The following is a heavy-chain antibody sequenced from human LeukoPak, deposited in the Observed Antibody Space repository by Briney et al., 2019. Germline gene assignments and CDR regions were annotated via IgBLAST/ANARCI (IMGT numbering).Heavy chain of an antibody. J-gene: IGHJ6*03. V-gene: IGHV1-69*05. CDR2: IIPIFGTA. CDR1: GGTFSSYA. Sequence: ASVKVSCKASGGTFSSYAISWVRQAPGQGLEWMGGIIPIFGTANYAQKFQGRVTITTDESTSTAYMELSSLRSEDTAVYYCAGAEGIAVARLRFDYYYYMDVWGKWTTVTVSS. D-gene: IGHD6-19*01. CDR3: AGAEGIAVARLRFDYYYYMDV.